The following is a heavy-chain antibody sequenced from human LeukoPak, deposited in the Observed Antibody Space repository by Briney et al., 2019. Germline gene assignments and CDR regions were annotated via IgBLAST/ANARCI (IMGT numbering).Heavy chain of an antibody. V-gene: IGHV3-21*01. CDR2: ISSSSSYI. CDR1: GFTFSSYS. D-gene: IGHD2-2*01. Sequence: GGSLRLSCAASGFTFSSYSMNWVRQAPGKGLEWVSSISSSSSYIYYADSVKGRFTISRDNAKNSLYLQMNSLKAEDTAVYYCARERVLVVVPAALDYWGQGTLVTVSS. CDR3: ARERVLVVVPAALDY. J-gene: IGHJ4*02.